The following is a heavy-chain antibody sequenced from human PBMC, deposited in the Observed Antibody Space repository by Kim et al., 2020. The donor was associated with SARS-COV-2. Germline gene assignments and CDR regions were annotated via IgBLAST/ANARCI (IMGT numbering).Heavy chain of an antibody. CDR3: ARDLRGSKGAFDI. CDR1: GFALSSYW. CDR2: IKEDGSEK. J-gene: IGHJ3*02. Sequence: GGSLRLSCAASGFALSSYWMSWVRQAPGQWLESVANIKEDGSEKLYLDSVKGRFTVSRDNAKNSLYLEMNGLRAEDTAVYYCARDLRGSKGAFDIWGQGTMLTVSS. D-gene: IGHD3-16*01. V-gene: IGHV3-7*03.